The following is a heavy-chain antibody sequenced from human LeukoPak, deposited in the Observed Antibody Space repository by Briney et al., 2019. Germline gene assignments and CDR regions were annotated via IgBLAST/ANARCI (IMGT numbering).Heavy chain of an antibody. CDR2: VRGDGTFT. V-gene: IGHV3-74*01. D-gene: IGHD5-24*01. CDR1: GFTFSNYW. CDR3: VRDGDDYNFDY. Sequence: QPGGSLTLSCAASGFTFSNYWMHWVRQAPGKGLVWVSRVRGDGTFTNYADSVKGRFTISRDNAKYTLYLQMHSLRAEDTAIYYCVRDGDDYNFDYWGQGSLVTVSS. J-gene: IGHJ4*02.